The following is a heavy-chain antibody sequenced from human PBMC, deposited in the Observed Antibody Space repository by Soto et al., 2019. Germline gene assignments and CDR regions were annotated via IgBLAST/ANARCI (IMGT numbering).Heavy chain of an antibody. D-gene: IGHD6-6*01. CDR2: IYPGDSNT. J-gene: IGHJ6*02. Sequence: GESLKISCKGSGYSFTSYWIGWVRQMPGKGLEWMGIIYPGDSNTRYSPSLQGQVTISVDKSISTAYLKLSSVTAADTAVYYCARVSYSSYPRYYYYGMDVWGQGTTVTVSS. CDR3: ARVSYSSYPRYYYYGMDV. V-gene: IGHV5-51*01. CDR1: GYSFTSYW.